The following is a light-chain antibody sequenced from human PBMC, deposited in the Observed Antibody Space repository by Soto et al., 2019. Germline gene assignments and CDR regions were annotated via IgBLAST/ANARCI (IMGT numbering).Light chain of an antibody. Sequence: SYELTQPPSVSVSPGQTASITCSGDKLGDKYACWYQQKPGQSPVLVIYQDGKRPSGITERFSGSNSWNTATLTISGTQAMDEADYYCQAWDTFVVFGGGTKLTVL. V-gene: IGLV3-1*01. CDR2: QDG. J-gene: IGLJ2*01. CDR3: QAWDTFVV. CDR1: KLGDKY.